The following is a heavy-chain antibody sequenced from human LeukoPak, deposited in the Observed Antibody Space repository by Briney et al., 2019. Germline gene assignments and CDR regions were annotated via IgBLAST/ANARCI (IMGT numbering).Heavy chain of an antibody. CDR1: GFTFSSYS. Sequence: GGSLRLSCAASGFTFSSYSMHWVRQAPGKGLVWVSRINSDGSSTSYADSVKVRFTISRDNAKNTLYWQMNSLRVGERAVYYCGRHLDYWGQGTLVTVSS. J-gene: IGHJ4*02. V-gene: IGHV3-74*01. CDR2: INSDGSST. CDR3: GRHLDY. D-gene: IGHD6-6*01.